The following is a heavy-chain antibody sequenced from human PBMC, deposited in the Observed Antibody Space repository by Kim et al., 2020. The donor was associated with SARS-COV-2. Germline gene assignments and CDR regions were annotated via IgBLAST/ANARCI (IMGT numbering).Heavy chain of an antibody. CDR3: ARDLFVEQLVGGAVFVY. D-gene: IGHD6-6*01. V-gene: IGHV1-18*01. J-gene: IGHJ4*02. Sequence: ASVKVSCKASGYTFTSYGISWVRQAPGQGLEWMGWISAYNGNTNYAQKLQGRVTMTTDTSTSTAYMELRSLRSDDTAVYYCARDLFVEQLVGGAVFVYWGQGTLVTVSS. CDR2: ISAYNGNT. CDR1: GYTFTSYG.